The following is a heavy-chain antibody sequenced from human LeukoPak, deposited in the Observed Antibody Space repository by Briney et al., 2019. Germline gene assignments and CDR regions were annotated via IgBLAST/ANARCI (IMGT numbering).Heavy chain of an antibody. CDR2: ISGSGTST. CDR3: AKDLITMVRGVITYRLDY. J-gene: IGHJ4*02. Sequence: PGGSLRLSCAGSGFTFSSYAMSWVRQAPGKGLEWVSLISGSGTSTYYADSVKGRFTISRDNSKNTLYLQMKSLRTEDTAVYYCAKDLITMVRGVITYRLDYWGQGTLVTVSS. CDR1: GFTFSSYA. D-gene: IGHD3-10*01. V-gene: IGHV3-23*01.